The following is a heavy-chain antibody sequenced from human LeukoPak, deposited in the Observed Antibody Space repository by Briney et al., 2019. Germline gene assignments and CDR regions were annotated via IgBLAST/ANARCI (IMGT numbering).Heavy chain of an antibody. D-gene: IGHD4-17*01. CDR2: ISYDGSNK. CDR3: AREGYGDTDGAFDI. J-gene: IGHJ3*02. V-gene: IGHV3-30*04. Sequence: GGSLRLSCAASGFTFSSYAMHWVRQAPGKGLEWVAVISYDGSNKYYADSVKGRFTISRDNAKNSLYLQMNSLRAEDTAVYYCAREGYGDTDGAFDIWGQGTMVTVSS. CDR1: GFTFSSYA.